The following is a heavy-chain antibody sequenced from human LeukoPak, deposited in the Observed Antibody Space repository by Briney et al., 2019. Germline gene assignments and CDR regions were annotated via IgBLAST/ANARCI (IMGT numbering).Heavy chain of an antibody. CDR3: AHSSSLVGWFDP. J-gene: IGHJ5*02. CDR1: GGSVSSGSYY. D-gene: IGHD6-13*01. Sequence: SETLSLTCTVSGGSVSSGSYYWSWIRQPPGKGLEWIGEINHSGSTNYNPSLKSRVTISVDTSKNQFSLKLSSVTAADTAVYYCAHSSSLVGWFDPWGQGTLVTVSS. CDR2: INHSGST. V-gene: IGHV4-39*07.